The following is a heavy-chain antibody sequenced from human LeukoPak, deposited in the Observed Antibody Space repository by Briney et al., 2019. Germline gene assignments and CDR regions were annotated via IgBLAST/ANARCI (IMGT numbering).Heavy chain of an antibody. Sequence: SEPLSLTCNVSGGSISNYYWSWLRQPPGKGLEWFGYINNSGNTNYNPSLKSRVTISIDTSKNQFSLKVSSVTAADTSVYYCARGYNSSWAYFDYWGQGTLVTVSS. CDR1: GGSISNYY. D-gene: IGHD6-13*01. V-gene: IGHV4-59*01. CDR2: INNSGNT. J-gene: IGHJ4*02. CDR3: ARGYNSSWAYFDY.